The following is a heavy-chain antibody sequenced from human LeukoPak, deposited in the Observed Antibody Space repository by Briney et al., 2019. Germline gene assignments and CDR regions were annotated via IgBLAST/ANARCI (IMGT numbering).Heavy chain of an antibody. V-gene: IGHV4-39*07. D-gene: IGHD3-22*01. J-gene: IGHJ3*02. Sequence: SETLSLTCTVSGGSISSSSYYWGWIRQPPGKGLEWIGSIYYSGSTYYNPSLKSRVTISVDTSKNQFSLKLSSVTAADTAVYYCARGFVGFDYYDSSGYETQAAFDIWGQGTMVTVSS. CDR3: ARGFVGFDYYDSSGYETQAAFDI. CDR1: GGSISSSSYY. CDR2: IYYSGST.